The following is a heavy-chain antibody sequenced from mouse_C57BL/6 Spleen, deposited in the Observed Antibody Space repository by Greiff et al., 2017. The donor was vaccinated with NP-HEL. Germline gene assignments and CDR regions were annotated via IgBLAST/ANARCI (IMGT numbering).Heavy chain of an antibody. D-gene: IGHD2-2*01. V-gene: IGHV1-61*01. CDR3: ARLPYGSYAMDY. CDR2: IYPSDSET. CDR1: GYTFTSYW. Sequence: VQLQQPGAELVRPGSSVKLSCKASGYTFTSYWMDWVKQRPGQGLEWIGNIYPSDSETHYNQKFKDKATLTVDKSSSTAYMQLSSLTSEDSAVYYCARLPYGSYAMDYWGQGTSVTVSS. J-gene: IGHJ4*01.